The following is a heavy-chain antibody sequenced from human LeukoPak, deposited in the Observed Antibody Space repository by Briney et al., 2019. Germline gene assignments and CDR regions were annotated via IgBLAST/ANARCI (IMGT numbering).Heavy chain of an antibody. D-gene: IGHD2-2*01. Sequence: QPGGSLRLSCAASGNYWMHWVRQAQGKGLVWVSHINSDGSWTGYADSVKGRFTISKDNAKNMVYLHMNSLRVDDTAVYYCVSFYETYWGRGTLVTVSS. CDR3: VSFYETY. J-gene: IGHJ4*02. CDR2: INSDGSWT. V-gene: IGHV3-74*01. CDR1: GNYW.